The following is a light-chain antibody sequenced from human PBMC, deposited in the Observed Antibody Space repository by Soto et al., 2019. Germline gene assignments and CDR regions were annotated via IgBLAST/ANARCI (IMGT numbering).Light chain of an antibody. CDR3: SSYTSSSTLDV. V-gene: IGLV2-14*01. J-gene: IGLJ1*01. CDR1: SSDVGGYKY. CDR2: EVS. Sequence: QSALTQPASVSGSPGQSITISCTGTSSDVGGYKYVSWYQQHPGKAPKLMIYEVSNRPSGVSNRFSGSKSGNTASLTISGLQADDEADYYCSSYTSSSTLDVFGTGTKVTVL.